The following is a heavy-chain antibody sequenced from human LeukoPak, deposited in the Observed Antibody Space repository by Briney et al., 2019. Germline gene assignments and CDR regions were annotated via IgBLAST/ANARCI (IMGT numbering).Heavy chain of an antibody. J-gene: IGHJ4*02. V-gene: IGHV3-21*01. CDR3: ASPLDGYNAY. CDR1: GFTFSSYS. CDR2: ISSGSSYI. Sequence: GGSLRLSCAASGFTFSSYSMNWVRQAPGKGLEWVSSISSGSSYIYYADSVKGRFTISRDNAKNSLYLQMNSLRAEDTAVYYCASPLDGYNAYWGQGTLVTVSS. D-gene: IGHD5-24*01.